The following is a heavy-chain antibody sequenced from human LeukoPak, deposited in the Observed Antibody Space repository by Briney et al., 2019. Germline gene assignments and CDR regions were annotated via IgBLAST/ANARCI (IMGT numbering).Heavy chain of an antibody. CDR1: GFTFSSYG. CDR2: ISYDGSNK. V-gene: IGHV3-30*03. D-gene: IGHD3-22*01. Sequence: GGSLRLSCAASGFTFSSYGMHWVRQAPGKGLEWVAVISYDGSNKYYADSVKGRFTISRDNSKNTLYPQMNSLRAEDTAVYYCAREDDSRGDKIDYWGQGTLVTVSS. CDR3: AREDDSRGDKIDY. J-gene: IGHJ4*02.